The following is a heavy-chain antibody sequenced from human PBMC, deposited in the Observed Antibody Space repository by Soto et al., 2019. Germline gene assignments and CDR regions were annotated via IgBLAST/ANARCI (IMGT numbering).Heavy chain of an antibody. Sequence: SETLSLTCAFSCFTISTYYWSWILQPPGKGLEWIGYNYHSGTTNYNPSLKSRVTISVDTSKNQFSLRLTSVTAADTAIYYCVREAYIGYGHAIDHWGQGILVTVS. CDR3: VREAYIGYGHAIDH. D-gene: IGHD5-12*01. V-gene: IGHV4-59*01. CDR2: NYHSGTT. CDR1: CFTISTYY. J-gene: IGHJ4*02.